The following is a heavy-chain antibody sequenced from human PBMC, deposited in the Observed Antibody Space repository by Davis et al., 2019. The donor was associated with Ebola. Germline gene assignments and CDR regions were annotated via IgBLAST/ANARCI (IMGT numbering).Heavy chain of an antibody. Sequence: GESLKISCKDFGSSFTSYWIGWVRQMPGKGLECMGIIYPGDSDTRYNPSFQGQVTISVDKSISTAYLQWGSLKASDTAMYYCARGYGSGSYYPRSFDYWGQGTLVTVSS. CDR1: GSSFTSYW. D-gene: IGHD3-10*01. V-gene: IGHV5-51*01. CDR2: IYPGDSDT. CDR3: ARGYGSGSYYPRSFDY. J-gene: IGHJ4*02.